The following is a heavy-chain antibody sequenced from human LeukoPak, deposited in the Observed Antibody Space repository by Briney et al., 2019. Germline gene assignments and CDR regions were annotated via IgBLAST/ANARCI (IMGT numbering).Heavy chain of an antibody. D-gene: IGHD6-19*01. J-gene: IGHJ4*02. CDR2: IYYSGST. CDR1: GGSINNYY. CDR3: ARALLTTGWSHFDF. V-gene: IGHV4-59*01. Sequence: SETLSLTCTVSGGSINNYYWTWIRQPPGKGLEWIGYIYYSGSTSYNPSLNSRVTISVDTSKNQFSLKVISVTAADTAVYYCARALLTTGWSHFDFWGQGTLVTVSS.